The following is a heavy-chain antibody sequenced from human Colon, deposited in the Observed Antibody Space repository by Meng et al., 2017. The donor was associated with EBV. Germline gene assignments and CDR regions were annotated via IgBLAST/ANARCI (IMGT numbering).Heavy chain of an antibody. Sequence: QVQLQESGPGLVKPSQTLSLPGPVPGGSISSGTYYWGWIRQLPGKGLEWIAYIHYSGNTYYSPSLKSRVTISVDTSKNQLSLKLSSMTAADTAVYYCARYVFDSSSLYSNWFDTWGQGTLVTVSS. D-gene: IGHD3-22*01. CDR2: IHYSGNT. CDR1: GGSISSGTYY. J-gene: IGHJ5*02. CDR3: ARYVFDSSSLYSNWFDT. V-gene: IGHV4-31*03.